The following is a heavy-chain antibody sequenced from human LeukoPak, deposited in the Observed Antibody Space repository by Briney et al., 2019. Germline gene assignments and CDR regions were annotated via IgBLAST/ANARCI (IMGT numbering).Heavy chain of an antibody. CDR2: IYYSGST. Sequence: KASETLSLTCTVSGGSISSYYWSWIRQPPGKGLEWIGYIYYSGSTNFNPSLKSRVTISVDTSKNQFSLKLSSVTAADTAVYYCAESMRTGGWSDAFDIWGQGTMVTVSS. J-gene: IGHJ3*02. CDR1: GGSISSYY. D-gene: IGHD2-15*01. V-gene: IGHV4-59*12. CDR3: AESMRTGGWSDAFDI.